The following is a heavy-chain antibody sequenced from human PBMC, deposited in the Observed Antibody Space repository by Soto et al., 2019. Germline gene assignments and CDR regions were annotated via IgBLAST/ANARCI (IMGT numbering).Heavy chain of an antibody. V-gene: IGHV1-2*02. Sequence: HEHLVQSGAEVKRPGASLKVSCKASGYSFTGYYIHWVRQAPGQGLEWMGWVYPDSGATNYAQNFQGRVTLTSDTSISTASMDLTSLTSDDTAVYYCARGDYGTGGYPFPYFDYWGQETLVIVSS. CDR3: ARGDYGTGGYPFPYFDY. CDR2: VYPDSGAT. J-gene: IGHJ4*02. D-gene: IGHD2-8*02. CDR1: GYSFTGYY.